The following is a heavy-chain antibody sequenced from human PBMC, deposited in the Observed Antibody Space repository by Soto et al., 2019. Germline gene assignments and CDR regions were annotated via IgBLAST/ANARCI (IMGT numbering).Heavy chain of an antibody. Sequence: SETLSLTCGVSDGSFRGHYWSWIRQPPGKGLEWIAEINHSGFTNYNPSFKSRVTIDPDTSRNQISLQLNSVTPEDTAVYYCAREETPSPVVVATRGLDSWGLGTLVTVS. V-gene: IGHV4-34*01. CDR3: AREETPSPVVVATRGLDS. CDR2: INHSGFT. J-gene: IGHJ4*02. D-gene: IGHD2-15*01. CDR1: DGSFRGHY.